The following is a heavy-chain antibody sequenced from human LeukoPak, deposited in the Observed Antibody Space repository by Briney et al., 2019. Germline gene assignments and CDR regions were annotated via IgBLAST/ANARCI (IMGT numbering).Heavy chain of an antibody. V-gene: IGHV1-2*06. CDR3: VGGAPNWGFDY. CDR1: GYTFTGYY. D-gene: IGHD7-27*01. J-gene: IGHJ4*02. CDR2: INPNSGGT. Sequence: ASVKVSCKASGYTFTGYYMHWVRQAPGQGLEWMGRINPNSGGTNYAQKFQSRVTMTRDTSISTAYMELSSLRSEDTAVYYCVGGAPNWGFDYWGQGTLVIVSS.